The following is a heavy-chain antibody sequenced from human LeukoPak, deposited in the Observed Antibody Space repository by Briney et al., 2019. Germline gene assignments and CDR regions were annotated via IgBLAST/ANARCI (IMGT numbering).Heavy chain of an antibody. J-gene: IGHJ4*02. V-gene: IGHV1-69*01. D-gene: IGHD4-17*01. CDR2: IIPIFGTA. Sequence: SVKVSCKASGGTFGSYAISWVRQAPGQGLEWMGGIIPIFGTANYAQKFQGRVTITADESTSTAYMELSSLRSGDTAVYYCARAPDYGDYVRFDYWGQGTLVTVSS. CDR1: GGTFGSYA. CDR3: ARAPDYGDYVRFDY.